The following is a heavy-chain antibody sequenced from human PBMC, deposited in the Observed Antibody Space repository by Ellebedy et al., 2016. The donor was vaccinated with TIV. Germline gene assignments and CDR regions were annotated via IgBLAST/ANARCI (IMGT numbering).Heavy chain of an antibody. CDR1: GFTFGTIG. Sequence: GESLKISCAASGFTFGTIGIHWVRQAPGKGLEWVAVIWSDGNNKYYADFVKGRFTISSDNSKNTSYQQMNSLRAEDTAVYYCARVHCGRISCYGWDLDYWGQGTLVTVSS. CDR2: IWSDGNNK. V-gene: IGHV3-33*08. J-gene: IGHJ4*02. CDR3: ARVHCGRISCYGWDLDY. D-gene: IGHD2-2*01.